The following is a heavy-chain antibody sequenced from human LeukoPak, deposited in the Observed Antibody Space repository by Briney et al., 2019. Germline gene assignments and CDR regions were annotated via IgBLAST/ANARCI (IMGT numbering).Heavy chain of an antibody. D-gene: IGHD3-22*01. J-gene: IGHJ4*02. CDR2: ISGSGGST. CDR1: GFTFSSYA. V-gene: IGHV3-23*01. CDR3: VRDDDRPDNGRDY. Sequence: GGSLRLSCAASGFTFSSYAMSWVRQAPGKGLEWVSAISGSGGSTYYADSVKGRFTISRDNSKNTLYLQMNSLRAEDTAVYYCVRDDDRPDNGRDYWGQGTLVTVSS.